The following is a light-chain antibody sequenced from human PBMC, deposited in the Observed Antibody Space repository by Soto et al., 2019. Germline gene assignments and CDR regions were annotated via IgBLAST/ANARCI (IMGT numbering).Light chain of an antibody. CDR3: LQYNIYPLS. Sequence: DIQMTQSPSTLSASVGDRVTITYRASQSINRWLAWYQQRPGKAPKILIHKASILEAGVPSRFSGSDSGTEFTLTISSVQPDDFATYFCLQYNIYPLSFGGGTKVDIK. CDR2: KAS. CDR1: QSINRW. V-gene: IGKV1-5*03. J-gene: IGKJ4*01.